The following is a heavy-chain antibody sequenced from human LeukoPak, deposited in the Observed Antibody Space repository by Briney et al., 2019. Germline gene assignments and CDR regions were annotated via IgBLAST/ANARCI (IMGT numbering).Heavy chain of an antibody. CDR1: GGTFSSYA. V-gene: IGHV1-69*01. J-gene: IGHJ4*02. Sequence: SVKVSCKASGGTFSSYAISWVRQAPGQGPEWMGGIIPIFGTANYAQKFQGRVTITADESTSTAYMELSSLRSEDTAVYYCARAFPWIAAAPFDYWGQGTLVTVSS. D-gene: IGHD6-13*01. CDR3: ARAFPWIAAAPFDY. CDR2: IIPIFGTA.